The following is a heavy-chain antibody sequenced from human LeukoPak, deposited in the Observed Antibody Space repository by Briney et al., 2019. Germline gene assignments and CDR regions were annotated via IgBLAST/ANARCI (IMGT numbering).Heavy chain of an antibody. CDR1: WFHDSSNY. J-gene: IGHJ4*02. D-gene: IGHD3-10*01. CDR2: IYSGGST. Sequence: GGSLRLSRAASWFHDSSNYMSWLRQAPGKGLEWVSVIYSGGSTHYADSVKGRFTISRDNSKNTLYLQMNSLRAEDTAVYYCARGGFGDYFDFWGQGTLVTVSS. CDR3: ARGGFGDYFDF. V-gene: IGHV3-53*01.